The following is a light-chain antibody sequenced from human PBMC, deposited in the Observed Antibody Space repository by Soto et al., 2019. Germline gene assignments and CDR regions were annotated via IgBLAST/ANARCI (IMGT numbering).Light chain of an antibody. J-gene: IGLJ3*02. Sequence: QSVLIQPASVSGSPGQSITISCTGTSSDVGGYDLVSWYQQHPGKAPKLIIYEGSKRPSGISNRFSGSKSGNTASLIISGLQGDDEGDYYCCAYVSSNTLLFGGGTKLTVL. CDR2: EGS. CDR3: CAYVSSNTLL. CDR1: SSDVGGYDL. V-gene: IGLV2-23*01.